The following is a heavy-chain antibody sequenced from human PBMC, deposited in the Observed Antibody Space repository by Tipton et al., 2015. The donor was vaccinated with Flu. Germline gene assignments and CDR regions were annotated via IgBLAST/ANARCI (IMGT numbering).Heavy chain of an antibody. D-gene: IGHD4-17*01. J-gene: IGHJ4*02. CDR1: GSSVNSNNW. V-gene: IGHV4-4*02. CDR2: VFYSGYT. Sequence: TLSLTCSVSGSSVNSNNWWSWVRQPPGKGLEWIGEVFYSGYTNYNPSLKSRVTMSLDNSKNQLSLKLSSVTAADTAIYYCARDYGDYYFDSWGQGTLVTVSS. CDR3: ARDYGDYYFDS.